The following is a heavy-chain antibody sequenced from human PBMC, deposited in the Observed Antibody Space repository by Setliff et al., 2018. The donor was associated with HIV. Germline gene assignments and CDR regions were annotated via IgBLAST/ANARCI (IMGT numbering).Heavy chain of an antibody. CDR3: ARDKTYCNYSRCSRAGWYFDL. CDR1: DAFIRNGNSF. CDR2: IYYRGST. Sequence: PSETLSLTCSVSDAFIRNGNSFWSWVRQSPGKGLEWTDYIYYRGSTYYNPSLKSRVTISVDTSKNQFSLNLTSVTAADTAVYYCARDKTYCNYSRCSRAGWYFDLWGRGTLVTVS. D-gene: IGHD2-2*01. J-gene: IGHJ2*01. V-gene: IGHV4-30-4*01.